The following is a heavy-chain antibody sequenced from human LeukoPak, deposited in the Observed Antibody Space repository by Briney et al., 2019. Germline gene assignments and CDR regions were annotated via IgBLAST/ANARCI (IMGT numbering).Heavy chain of an antibody. CDR2: IDPSDSYT. J-gene: IGHJ5*02. CDR1: GYSFTSYW. D-gene: IGHD1-26*01. CDR3: ASNPAPWVPKSNWFDP. Sequence: GESLRISCKGSGYSFTSYWISWVRQMPGKGLEWMGRIDPSDSYTNYSPSFQGHVTISADKSISTAYLQWSSLKASDTAMYYCASNPAPWVPKSNWFDPWAREPWSPSPQ. V-gene: IGHV5-10-1*01.